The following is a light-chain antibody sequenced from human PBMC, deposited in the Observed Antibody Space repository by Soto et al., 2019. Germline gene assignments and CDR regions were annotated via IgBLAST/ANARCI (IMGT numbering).Light chain of an antibody. Sequence: IQMTQSPSSLSTSVGDRIPITCRSSQSISRYLNWYQHKPGKAHKLLINAASSLERGVPSRFSGGGSGTDFTLNISSLQPDDFATYYCQQNYRATPWTFGQGTKVDI. CDR2: AAS. CDR1: QSISRY. J-gene: IGKJ1*01. CDR3: QQNYRATPWT. V-gene: IGKV1-39*01.